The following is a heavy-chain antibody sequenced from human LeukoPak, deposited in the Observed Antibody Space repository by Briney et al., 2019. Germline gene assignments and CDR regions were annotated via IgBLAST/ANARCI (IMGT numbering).Heavy chain of an antibody. CDR2: ISAYNGNT. D-gene: IGHD6-13*01. J-gene: IGHJ4*02. CDR1: GYTFTSYG. CDR3: ARDPPYALLIAAAGTENDY. V-gene: IGHV1-18*01. Sequence: ASVKVSCKASGYTFTSYGISWVRQAPGQGLEWMGWISAYNGNTNYAQKLQGRVTMTTDTSTSTVYMELRSLRSDDTAVYYCARDPPYALLIAAAGTENDYWGQGTLVTVSS.